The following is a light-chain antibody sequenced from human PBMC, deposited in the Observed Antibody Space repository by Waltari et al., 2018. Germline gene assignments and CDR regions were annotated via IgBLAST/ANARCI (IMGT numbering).Light chain of an antibody. J-gene: IGKJ3*01. CDR2: DAS. Sequence: DIQMTQSPSSLSASVGDRVTITCQASQDISNYVNWYQQKPGRAPKLLIYDASNLETGVPSRFSGSGSGTDFTLTISSLQPEDIATYYCQQYDNLLFTFGPGTKVDV. V-gene: IGKV1-33*01. CDR1: QDISNY. CDR3: QQYDNLLFT.